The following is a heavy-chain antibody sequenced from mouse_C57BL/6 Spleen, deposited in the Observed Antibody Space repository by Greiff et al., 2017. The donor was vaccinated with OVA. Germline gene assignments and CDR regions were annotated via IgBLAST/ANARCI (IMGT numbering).Heavy chain of an antibody. V-gene: IGHV3-6*01. CDR1: GYSITSGYY. J-gene: IGHJ4*01. CDR3: ARGDYDGYYYAMDY. Sequence: EVQLQESGPGLVKPSQSLSLTCSVTGYSITSGYYWNWIRQFPGNKLEWMGYISYDGSNNYNPSLKNRISITRDTSKNQFCRKLNSVTSEDTATYYCARGDYDGYYYAMDYWGQGTSVTVSS. CDR2: ISYDGSN. D-gene: IGHD2-4*01.